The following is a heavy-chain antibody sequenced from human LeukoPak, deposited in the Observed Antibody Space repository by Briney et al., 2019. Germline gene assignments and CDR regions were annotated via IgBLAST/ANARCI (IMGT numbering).Heavy chain of an antibody. CDR1: GFTFTSHD. V-gene: IGHV1-8*01. CDR3: ARDARVAAAADDAFDI. J-gene: IGHJ3*02. Sequence: ASVKVSCKASGFTFTSHDYNWVRQATGQGLEWMGWMNPNSGSTGYAQKFQGRVTTTRDTSITTVYMELSSLTSEDTAVYYCARDARVAAAADDAFDIWGQGTMVTVSS. CDR2: MNPNSGST. D-gene: IGHD6-13*01.